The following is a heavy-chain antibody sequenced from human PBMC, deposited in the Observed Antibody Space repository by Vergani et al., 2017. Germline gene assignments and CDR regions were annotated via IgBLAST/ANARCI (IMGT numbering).Heavy chain of an antibody. CDR1: GYSFTNYW. CDR2: IHPADSDT. D-gene: IGHD3-22*01. Sequence: EVQLVQSGAEVKKPGESLKISCQISGYSFTNYWIGWVRQMPGKGLEWMGIIHPADSDTRYSPSFQGQVTISVDKSISTAYLQRGSLRASDSAMYYCARLYGRDSSGSKYFDYWGQGTLVNVSS. CDR3: ARLYGRDSSGSKYFDY. V-gene: IGHV5-51*01. J-gene: IGHJ4*02.